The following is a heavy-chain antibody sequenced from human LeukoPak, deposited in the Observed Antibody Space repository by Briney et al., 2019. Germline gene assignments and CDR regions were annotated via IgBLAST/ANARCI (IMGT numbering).Heavy chain of an antibody. D-gene: IGHD3-3*01. V-gene: IGHV3-11*01. CDR3: AREPLWSGYYSVDY. Sequence: PGGSLRPSCAASGFTFSDYYMSWIRQAPGKGLEWVSYISSSGSTIYYADSVKGRFTISRDNAKNSLYLQMNSLRAEDTAVYYCAREPLWSGYYSVDYWGQGTLVTVSS. CDR2: ISSSGSTI. J-gene: IGHJ4*02. CDR1: GFTFSDYY.